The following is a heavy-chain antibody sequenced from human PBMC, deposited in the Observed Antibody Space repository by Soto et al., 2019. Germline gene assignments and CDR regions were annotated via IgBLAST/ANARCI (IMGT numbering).Heavy chain of an antibody. V-gene: IGHV1-2*04. CDR1: GYTFTGYY. D-gene: IGHD5-12*01. CDR2: INPNSGGT. Sequence: ASVKVSCKASGYTFTGYYMHWVRQAPGQGLEWMGWINPNSGGTNYAQKFQGWVTMTRDTSISTAYMELSRLRSDDTAVYYCATDSGYDLVATGLDYWGQGTLVTVSS. CDR3: ATDSGYDLVATGLDY. J-gene: IGHJ4*02.